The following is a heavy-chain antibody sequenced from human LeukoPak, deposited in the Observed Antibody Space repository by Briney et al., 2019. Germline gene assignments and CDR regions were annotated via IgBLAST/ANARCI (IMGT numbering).Heavy chain of an antibody. CDR2: IYYSGST. D-gene: IGHD1-26*01. CDR3: ARRDSGSYRLKPFDY. V-gene: IGHV4-39*01. CDR1: GGSISSSSYY. Sequence: SETLSLTCTVSGGSISSSSYYWGWIRQPPGKGLEWIGSIYYSGSTYYNPSLKSRVTISVDTSKNQFSLKLSSVTAADTAVYYCARRDSGSYRLKPFDYWGQGTLVTVSS. J-gene: IGHJ4*02.